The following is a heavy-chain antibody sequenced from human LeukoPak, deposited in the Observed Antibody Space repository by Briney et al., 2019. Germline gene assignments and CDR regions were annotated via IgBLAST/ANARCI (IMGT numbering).Heavy chain of an antibody. CDR2: LRAGGDGT. J-gene: IGHJ4*02. V-gene: IGHV3-23*01. CDR1: GFIFNNYA. Sequence: PGGSLRLSCAASGFIFNNYAMNWVRQAPGKGLEWVSILRAGGDGTYYADSVKGRFTISRDSFKNTLYLQMNSLRAEDTAIYYCAKDGVSSGYHLDYWGQRTLVTVSS. CDR3: AKDGVSSGYHLDY. D-gene: IGHD3-22*01.